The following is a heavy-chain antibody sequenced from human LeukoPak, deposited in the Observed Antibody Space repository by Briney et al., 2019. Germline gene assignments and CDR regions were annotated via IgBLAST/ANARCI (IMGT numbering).Heavy chain of an antibody. CDR1: GFTFSNND. Sequence: GGSLRLSCQASGFTFSNNDMSWVRQAPGKGLEWVSGISGSGDTTNYGDSAKGRFTISRDNSKNRLYLQMNSLRVEDTAVYYCARRGTYFGGFDYWGQGTLVTVPS. CDR3: ARRGTYFGGFDY. V-gene: IGHV3-23*01. CDR2: ISGSGDTT. J-gene: IGHJ4*02. D-gene: IGHD1-26*01.